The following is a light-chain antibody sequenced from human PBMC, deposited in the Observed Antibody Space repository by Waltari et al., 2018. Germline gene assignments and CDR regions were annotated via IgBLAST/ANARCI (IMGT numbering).Light chain of an antibody. CDR2: DVS. V-gene: IGLV2-14*03. J-gene: IGLJ2*01. CDR1: SSDIGGYTY. Sequence: QSALTQPASVSGSPGQSITISCTGTSSDIGGYTYVSWYQQVPGKAPNLIIYDVSNRPSGVSSRFSGSKSGNTASLTISGLQAEDEANYYCSSYIDSSTLELFGGGTSLTVL. CDR3: SSYIDSSTLEL.